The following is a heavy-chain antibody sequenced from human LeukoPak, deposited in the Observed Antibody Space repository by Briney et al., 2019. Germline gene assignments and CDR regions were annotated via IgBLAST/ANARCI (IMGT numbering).Heavy chain of an antibody. J-gene: IGHJ4*02. CDR1: GFPFSSYW. CDR3: TRVGYIDEGIDY. Sequence: GGSLRLSYVASGFPFSSYWMTWVRQAPGKGLGWVANIKQDGSKKSYVDSVKGRFTISRDNAKNSLYLQMNSLRAEDTAIYYCTRVGYIDEGIDYWGQGTLVTVSS. D-gene: IGHD5-24*01. CDR2: IKQDGSKK. V-gene: IGHV3-7*04.